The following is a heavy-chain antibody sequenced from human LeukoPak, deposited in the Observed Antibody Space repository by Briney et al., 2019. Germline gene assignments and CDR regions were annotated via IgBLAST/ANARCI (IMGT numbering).Heavy chain of an antibody. CDR1: GFTFSSYA. CDR3: AKADSYYYDSSGYYPSHFDY. J-gene: IGHJ4*02. D-gene: IGHD3-22*01. V-gene: IGHV3-23*01. CDR2: ISGSGGST. Sequence: PGESLRLSCAASGFTFSSYAMSWVRQAPGKGLEWVSAISGSGGSTYYADSVKGRFTISRDNSKNTLYLQMNSLRAEDTAVYYCAKADSYYYDSSGYYPSHFDYWGQGTLVTVSS.